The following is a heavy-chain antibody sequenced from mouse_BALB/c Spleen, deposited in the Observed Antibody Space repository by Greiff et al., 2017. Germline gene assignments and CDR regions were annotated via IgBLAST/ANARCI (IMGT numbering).Heavy chain of an antibody. J-gene: IGHJ3*01. Sequence: QVQLKQSGAELAKPGASVKMSCKASGYTFTSYWMHWVKQRPGQGLEWIGYINPSTGYTEYNQKFKDKATLTADKSSSTAYMQLSSLTSEDSAVYYCARYSAWFAYWGQGTLVTVSA. CDR3: ARYSAWFAY. D-gene: IGHD3-1*01. CDR2: INPSTGYT. CDR1: GYTFTSYW. V-gene: IGHV1-7*01.